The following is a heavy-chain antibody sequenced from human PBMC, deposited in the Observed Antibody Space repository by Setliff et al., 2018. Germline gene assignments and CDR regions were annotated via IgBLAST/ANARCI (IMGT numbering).Heavy chain of an antibody. CDR1: GGSFSGYY. CDR3: ARGWGSGWSKEGAFDI. J-gene: IGHJ3*02. D-gene: IGHD6-19*01. Sequence: SETLSLTCAVYGGSFSGYYWSWLRQPPEKGLEWIGEINHSGSTNYNPSLKSRVTISVDTSKNQFSLKLSSVTAADTAVYYCARGWGSGWSKEGAFDIWGQGTMVTVS. CDR2: INHSGST. V-gene: IGHV4-34*01.